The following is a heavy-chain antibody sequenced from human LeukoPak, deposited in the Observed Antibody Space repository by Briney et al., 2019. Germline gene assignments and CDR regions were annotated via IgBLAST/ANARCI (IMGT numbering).Heavy chain of an antibody. J-gene: IGHJ6*02. CDR3: ARRYCSGGSCYSDGYYGMDV. CDR1: GYTFTNYG. V-gene: IGHV1-18*01. D-gene: IGHD2-15*01. Sequence: GASVKVSCKASGYTFTNYGFSWVRQAHGQGLEWMGWINAYNGNTNYAQKLQGRVTMTTDTSTNTAYMELRSLRSDDTAVYYCARRYCSGGSCYSDGYYGMDVWGQGTTVTVSS. CDR2: INAYNGNT.